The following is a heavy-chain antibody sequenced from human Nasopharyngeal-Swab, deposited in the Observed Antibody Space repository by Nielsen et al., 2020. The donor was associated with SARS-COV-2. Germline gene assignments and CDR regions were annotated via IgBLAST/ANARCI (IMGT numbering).Heavy chain of an antibody. CDR3: ARHLAVAGDFEY. CDR1: GGSTSSYY. D-gene: IGHD6-19*01. J-gene: IGHJ4*02. Sequence: GSLRPSCTVSGGSTSSYYWSWIRQPPGKGLEWIGYIYYSGSTNYNPSLKSRVTISVDTSKNQFSLKLSSVTAADTAVYYCARHLAVAGDFEYWGQGTQVTVSS. V-gene: IGHV4-59*08. CDR2: IYYSGST.